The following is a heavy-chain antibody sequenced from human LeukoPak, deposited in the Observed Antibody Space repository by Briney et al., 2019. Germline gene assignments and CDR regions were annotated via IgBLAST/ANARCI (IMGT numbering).Heavy chain of an antibody. D-gene: IGHD3-10*01. J-gene: IGHJ4*02. Sequence: GGSLRLSCAASGFTFSSYWTSWVRQAPGKGLEWVANIKQDGSEKYYVESVKGRFTISRDNAKNSLYLQMNSLRAEDTAVYYCAWGVRDYWGQGTLVTVSS. V-gene: IGHV3-7*01. CDR1: GFTFSSYW. CDR2: IKQDGSEK. CDR3: AWGVRDY.